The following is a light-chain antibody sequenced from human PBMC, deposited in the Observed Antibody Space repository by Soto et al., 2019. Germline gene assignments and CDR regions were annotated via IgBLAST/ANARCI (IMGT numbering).Light chain of an antibody. V-gene: IGKV1-5*03. CDR2: KAS. Sequence: DIQMNQSPSTLSASVGDRVTITCRASQSIRSWLAWYQQKPGKAPKLLIQKASSLESGVPSRFSGSGSGTDFTLTISSLQPDDFATYYCQQYDSFSLTFGGGTKVEIK. CDR3: QQYDSFSLT. CDR1: QSIRSW. J-gene: IGKJ4*01.